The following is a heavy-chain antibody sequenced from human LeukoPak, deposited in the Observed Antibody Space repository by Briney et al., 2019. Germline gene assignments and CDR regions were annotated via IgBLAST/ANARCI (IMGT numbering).Heavy chain of an antibody. D-gene: IGHD3-9*01. CDR3: AKSPSSGGYDILTGYYWDY. CDR1: GFTFSSYA. V-gene: IGHV3-23*01. J-gene: IGHJ4*02. Sequence: GGSLRLSCAASGFTFSSYAMSWVRQAPGKGLEWVSAISGSGGSTYYADSVKGRFTISRDNSKNTLYLQMNSLRAEDTAVYYCAKSPSSGGYDILTGYYWDYWGQGTLVTVSS. CDR2: ISGSGGST.